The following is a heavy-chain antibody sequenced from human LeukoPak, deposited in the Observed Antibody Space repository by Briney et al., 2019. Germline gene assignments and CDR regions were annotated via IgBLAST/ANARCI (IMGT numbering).Heavy chain of an antibody. CDR1: GGSISSSNSF. D-gene: IGHD3-10*01. CDR3: ARRGGSGVRGDYYFDY. CDR2: IDYSGGV. V-gene: IGHV4-39*01. J-gene: IGHJ4*02. Sequence: SETLSLTCTVSGGSISSSNSFWVWIRQPPGKGLEWIASIDYSGGVYYNPSLKSRVTISVDTSKNQFSLKVNSVTAADTAVYYCARRGGSGVRGDYYFDYWGQGTLVIVSS.